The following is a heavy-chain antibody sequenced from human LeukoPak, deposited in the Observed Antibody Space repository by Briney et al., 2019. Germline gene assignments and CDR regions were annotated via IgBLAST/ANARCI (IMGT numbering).Heavy chain of an antibody. CDR3: ASLVTGILGIDY. J-gene: IGHJ4*02. V-gene: IGHV3-48*03. CDR1: GFTFINYE. CDR2: ISSSGRTI. Sequence: GGSLRLSCEASGFTFINYEMNWVRQAPGKGLEWLSYISSSGRTIYYADSVKGRFTLSRDNAKNSLYLQMNSLRAEDTAVYYCASLVTGILGIDYWGQGTLVTVSS. D-gene: IGHD2-21*02.